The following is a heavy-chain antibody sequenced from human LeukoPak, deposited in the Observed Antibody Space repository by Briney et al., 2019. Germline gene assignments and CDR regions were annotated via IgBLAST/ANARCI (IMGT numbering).Heavy chain of an antibody. CDR1: GYTFTSYG. J-gene: IGHJ4*02. CDR2: ISAYNGNT. Sequence: ASVKVSCKASGYTFTSYGISWVRQAPGQGLEWMGWISAYNGNTNYAQKFQGRVTMTRDTSISTAYMELSRLRSDDTAVYYCARGVDYYGSGILDYWGQGTLVTVSS. CDR3: ARGVDYYGSGILDY. D-gene: IGHD3-10*01. V-gene: IGHV1-18*01.